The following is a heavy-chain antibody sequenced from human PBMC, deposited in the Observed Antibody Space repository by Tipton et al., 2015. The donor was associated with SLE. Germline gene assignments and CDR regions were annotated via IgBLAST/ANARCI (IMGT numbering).Heavy chain of an antibody. D-gene: IGHD3-22*01. CDR1: GASISDYY. V-gene: IGHV4-59*08. Sequence: TLSLTCTVSGASISDYYWTWIRQFPGKGLEWIGYIYYSGSTNYNPSLKSRVTISVDTSKNQFSLKLSSVTAADTAVYYCARVEERYYYDSSGYYLGAFDIWGQGTMVTVSS. J-gene: IGHJ3*02. CDR2: IYYSGST. CDR3: ARVEERYYYDSSGYYLGAFDI.